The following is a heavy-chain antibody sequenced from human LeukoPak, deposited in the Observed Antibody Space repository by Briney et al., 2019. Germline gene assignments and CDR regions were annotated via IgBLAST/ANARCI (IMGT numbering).Heavy chain of an antibody. CDR1: GYTFTSYG. J-gene: IGHJ4*02. CDR2: ISGYNGNT. V-gene: IGHV1-18*01. CDR3: ARRVATTDHSDY. D-gene: IGHD5-12*01. Sequence: ASVKVSCKASGYTFTSYGISWVRQAPGQGLEWMGWISGYNGNTNSAQKVQGRVTMTTDTSTTTAYMELRSLRSDDTAVYYCARRVATTDHSDYWGQGTLVTVSS.